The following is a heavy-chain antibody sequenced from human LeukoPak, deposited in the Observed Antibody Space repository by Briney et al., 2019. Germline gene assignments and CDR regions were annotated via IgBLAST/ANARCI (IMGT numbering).Heavy chain of an antibody. J-gene: IGHJ6*02. CDR3: VKDLELSRYGDQIYAMDV. D-gene: IGHD4-17*01. CDR2: ISGSGGNT. Sequence: PGGSLRLSCAASGFTFSGYAMSWVRQAPGKGLEGVSAISGSGGNTYYADSVKGRATISRDNFEKTLYLQMNRLRAEDTAEYYCVKDLELSRYGDQIYAMDVWGQGATVTVSS. CDR1: GFTFSGYA. V-gene: IGHV3-23*01.